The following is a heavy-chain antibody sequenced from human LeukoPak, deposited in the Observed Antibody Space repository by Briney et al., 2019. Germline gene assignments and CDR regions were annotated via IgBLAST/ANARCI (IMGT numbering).Heavy chain of an antibody. CDR2: IYYSGST. D-gene: IGHD3-16*01. J-gene: IGHJ4*02. Sequence: PSETLSLTCTVSGGSISSSSYYWGWIRQPPGKGLEWIGSIYYSGSTYYNPSLKSRVTISVDTSKNQFSLKLSSVTAADTAVYYCARSPRINYFDYWGQGTLVTVSS. V-gene: IGHV4-39*07. CDR1: GGSISSSSYY. CDR3: ARSPRINYFDY.